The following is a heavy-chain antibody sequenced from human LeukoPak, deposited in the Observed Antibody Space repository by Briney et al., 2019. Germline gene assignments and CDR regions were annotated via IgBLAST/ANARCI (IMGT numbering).Heavy chain of an antibody. CDR1: GYSITSGYY. D-gene: IGHD2-2*01. CDR2: IYHSGST. CDR3: ARLYLGDHCSSTSCYGLYFDY. Sequence: PSETLSLTCAVSGYSITSGYYWGWIRPPPGKGLEGIGNIYHSGSTYYKPSLKKRVTISVDTSKSQFSLKLSSVTAADTAVYYCARLYLGDHCSSTSCYGLYFDYWGQGTLVTVSS. V-gene: IGHV4-38-2*01. J-gene: IGHJ4*02.